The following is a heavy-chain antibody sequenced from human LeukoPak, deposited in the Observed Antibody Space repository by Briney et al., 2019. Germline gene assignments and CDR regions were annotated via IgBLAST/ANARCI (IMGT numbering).Heavy chain of an antibody. D-gene: IGHD1-7*01. CDR1: GGSLSSNIW. J-gene: IGHJ6*02. CDR2: IFHSGSP. CDR3: ARRTTFPVVGMDV. V-gene: IGHV4-4*03. Sequence: PGTLSLTCAVSGGSLSSNIWWTWARQPPGKGLEWIGEIFHSGSPNYTPSLKSRVTISVDKSKNQFSLKLSSVTAADTAVYYCARRTTFPVVGMDVWGQGTTVTVSS.